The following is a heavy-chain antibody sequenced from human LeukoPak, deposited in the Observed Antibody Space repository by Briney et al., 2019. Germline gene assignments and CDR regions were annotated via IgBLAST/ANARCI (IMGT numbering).Heavy chain of an antibody. J-gene: IGHJ4*02. Sequence: ASVKVSCKASGYTFTSYDINWVRQATGQGLEWMGWMNPNSGNTGYAQKFQGRVAITRNTSISTAYMELSSLRSEDTAVYYCARDDYYDSSGYYDYWGQGTLVTVSS. CDR3: ARDDYYDSSGYYDY. CDR2: MNPNSGNT. CDR1: GYTFTSYD. D-gene: IGHD3-22*01. V-gene: IGHV1-8*03.